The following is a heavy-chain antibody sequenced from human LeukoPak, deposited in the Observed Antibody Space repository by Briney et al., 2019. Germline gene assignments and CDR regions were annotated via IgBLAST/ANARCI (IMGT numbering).Heavy chain of an antibody. CDR3: AKGYSSGFDY. CDR1: GFTFGNYA. D-gene: IGHD6-19*01. Sequence: GGSLRLSCVGSGFTFGNYAMNWVRQAPGKGLEWVAAISGRGGDTLYADSVKGRFTISRDNSKNTLYLQMNSLRAEDTAVYYCAKGYSSGFDYWGQGTLVTVSS. V-gene: IGHV3-23*01. CDR2: ISGRGGDT. J-gene: IGHJ4*02.